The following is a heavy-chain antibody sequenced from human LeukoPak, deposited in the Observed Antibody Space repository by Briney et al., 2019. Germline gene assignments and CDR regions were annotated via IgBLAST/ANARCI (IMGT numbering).Heavy chain of an antibody. CDR3: AKDITRMFAVAGNGNFQH. Sequence: GGSLRLSCAPSGFTFSSYWMSWVRQAPGKGLEWVAVISYDGSNKYYADSVKGRFTIFRDNSKNTLYLQMNSLRAEDTAVYSCAKDITRMFAVAGNGNFQHWGQGTLVTVSS. V-gene: IGHV3-30*18. D-gene: IGHD6-19*01. J-gene: IGHJ1*01. CDR2: ISYDGSNK. CDR1: GFTFSSYW.